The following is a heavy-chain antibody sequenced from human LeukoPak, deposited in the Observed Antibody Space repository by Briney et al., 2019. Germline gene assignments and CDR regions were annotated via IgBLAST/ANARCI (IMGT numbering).Heavy chain of an antibody. Sequence: GGSLRLSCVASGFSFRSCGMHWVSQAPGKGLEWMAFIRDDGSHKNYADSVKGRFTISRDNSENTLYLQMNSLRTEDTAVYYCAKESIVAAGDFDYWGQGTLVTVSS. D-gene: IGHD6-13*01. CDR2: IRDDGSHK. CDR3: AKESIVAAGDFDY. CDR1: GFSFRSCG. J-gene: IGHJ4*02. V-gene: IGHV3-30*02.